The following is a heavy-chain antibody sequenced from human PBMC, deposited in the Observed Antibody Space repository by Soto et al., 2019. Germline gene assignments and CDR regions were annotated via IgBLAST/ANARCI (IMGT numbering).Heavy chain of an antibody. D-gene: IGHD3-3*01. CDR1: GGSISSYY. J-gene: IGHJ5*02. V-gene: IGHV4-39*01. CDR2: IHYSGST. CDR3: ARSITIYGVVISSADNWFDP. Sequence: PSETLSLTCTVSGGSISSYYWGWIRQPPGKGLQWIGSIHYSGSTSYTPSLKSRVTISVDTSKNQFSLKLTSVAAADTAVYYCARSITIYGVVISSADNWFDPWGQGTLVTVSS.